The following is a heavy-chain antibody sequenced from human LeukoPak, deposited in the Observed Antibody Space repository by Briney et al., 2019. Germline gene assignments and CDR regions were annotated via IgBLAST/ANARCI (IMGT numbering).Heavy chain of an antibody. CDR3: ARPYCSSTSCSPAP. CDR2: ISSSGGST. V-gene: IGHV3-23*01. Sequence: PGGSLRLSCAASGFTFSNYAMSWVRQAPGKGLEWVSSISSSGGSTYYADSVKGRFTISRDNSNNTLYLQMNSLRAEDTAVYYCARPYCSSTSCSPAPWGQGTLVTVSS. CDR1: GFTFSNYA. J-gene: IGHJ5*02. D-gene: IGHD2-2*01.